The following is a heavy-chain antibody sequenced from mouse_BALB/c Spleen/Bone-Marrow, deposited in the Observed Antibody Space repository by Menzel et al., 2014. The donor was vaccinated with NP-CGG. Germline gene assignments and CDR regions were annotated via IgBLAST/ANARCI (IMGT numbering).Heavy chain of an antibody. CDR1: GYTFTSYW. CDR2: IYPSDSYT. Sequence: QVQLKQSGAELVRPGASVKLSCKASGYTFTSYWINWVKQRPGQGLEWIGNIYPSDSYTNYNQKFKDKATLTVDKSSSTAYMQLSSPTSEDSAVYYCTREYGNYPFDYWGQGTTLTVSS. V-gene: IGHV1-69*02. CDR3: TREYGNYPFDY. D-gene: IGHD2-10*02. J-gene: IGHJ2*01.